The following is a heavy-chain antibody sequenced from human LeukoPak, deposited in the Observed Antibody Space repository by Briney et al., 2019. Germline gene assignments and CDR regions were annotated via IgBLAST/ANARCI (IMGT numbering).Heavy chain of an antibody. CDR1: GFTFSSYA. CDR3: AKDRVTGTRMYYFDY. V-gene: IGHV3-23*01. Sequence: GGSLRLSCAASGFTFSSYAMSWVRQAPGKGLEWVSAISGSGGSTYYADSVKGRFTISRDNSKNTLYLQINSLRAEDTAVYYCAKDRVTGTRMYYFDYWGQGTLVTVSS. D-gene: IGHD6-19*01. CDR2: ISGSGGST. J-gene: IGHJ4*02.